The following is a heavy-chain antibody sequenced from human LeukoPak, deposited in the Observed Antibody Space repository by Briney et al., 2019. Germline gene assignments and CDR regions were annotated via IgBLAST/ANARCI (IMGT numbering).Heavy chain of an antibody. CDR2: ISYDGSNK. V-gene: IGHV3-30*09. J-gene: IGHJ6*04. CDR3: AELGITMIGGV. Sequence: GGSLRLSCAASGFTFSSYAMHWVRQAPGKGLEWVAVISYDGSNKYYADSVKGRFAISRDNSKNTLYLQMNSLRAEDTAVYYCAELGITMIGGVWGKGTTVTISS. CDR1: GFTFSSYA. D-gene: IGHD3-10*02.